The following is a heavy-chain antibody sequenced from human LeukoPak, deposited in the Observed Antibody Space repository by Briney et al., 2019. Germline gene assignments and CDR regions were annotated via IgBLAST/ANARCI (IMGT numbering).Heavy chain of an antibody. V-gene: IGHV3-74*01. CDR2: INSDGITT. CDR1: GFTFNNYW. CDR3: ARGSGYSVLDY. J-gene: IGHJ4*02. D-gene: IGHD3-3*01. Sequence: GGSLRLSCAASGFTFNNYWMHWVRQAPGKGLVWVSRINSDGITTFYADSVEGRFTISRDNAKNTLYLQMNSLRAEDTAVYYCARGSGYSVLDYWGQGTLVTVSS.